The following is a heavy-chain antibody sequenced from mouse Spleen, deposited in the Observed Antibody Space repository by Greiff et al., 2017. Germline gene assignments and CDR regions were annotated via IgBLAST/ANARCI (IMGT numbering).Heavy chain of an antibody. Sequence: EVKLVESGGGLVKPGGSLKLSCAASGFTFSDYGMHWVRQAPEKGLEWVAYISSGSSTIYYADTVKGRFTISRDNAKNTLFLQMTSLRSEDTAMYYCARGVGPPYWYFDVWGAGTTVTVSS. V-gene: IGHV5-17*01. D-gene: IGHD4-1*01. CDR3: ARGVGPPYWYFDV. J-gene: IGHJ1*01. CDR2: ISSGSSTI. CDR1: GFTFSDYG.